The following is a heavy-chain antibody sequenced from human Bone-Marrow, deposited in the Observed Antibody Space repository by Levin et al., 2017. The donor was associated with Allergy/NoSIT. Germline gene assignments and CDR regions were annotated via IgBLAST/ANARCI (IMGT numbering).Heavy chain of an antibody. Sequence: AGGSLRLSCAASKFNFSNFARHWVRQAPGKGLEWVGIIWYDGSNENYADSVKGRFTISRDNSKNTLYLQMNSLRAEDTAVYYCARDPTYGAGSYYESTFYYGIDAWGQGTTVTVSS. J-gene: IGHJ6*02. CDR2: IWYDGSNE. V-gene: IGHV3-30*04. CDR3: ARDPTYGAGSYYESTFYYGIDA. CDR1: KFNFSNFA. D-gene: IGHD3-10*01.